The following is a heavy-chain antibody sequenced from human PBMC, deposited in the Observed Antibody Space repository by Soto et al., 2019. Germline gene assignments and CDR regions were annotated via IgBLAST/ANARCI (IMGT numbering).Heavy chain of an antibody. CDR1: GGSISSYY. J-gene: IGHJ4*02. CDR3: ARAGRYGDFDY. Sequence: ASETLSLTCTVSGGSISSYYWSWIRQPPGKGLEWIGYIYYSGSTNYNPSLKSRVTISVDTSKNQFSLKLSSVTAADTAVYYCARAGRYGDFDYWGQGTLVTVSS. V-gene: IGHV4-59*01. D-gene: IGHD4-17*01. CDR2: IYYSGST.